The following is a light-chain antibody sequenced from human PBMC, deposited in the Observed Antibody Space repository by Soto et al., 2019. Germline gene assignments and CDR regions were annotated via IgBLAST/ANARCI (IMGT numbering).Light chain of an antibody. CDR3: QYYGFTFIT. CDR2: ATS. Sequence: EMVLTQSPGTLSLSPGEIATLSCRASQSVSSSYLAWYQQKPGQAPRLRIYATSSRATGIPDRFSVGASETDFTLAISILEPEDFAVYYCQYYGFTFITFGQGTRLEIK. CDR1: QSVSSSY. V-gene: IGKV3-20*01. J-gene: IGKJ5*01.